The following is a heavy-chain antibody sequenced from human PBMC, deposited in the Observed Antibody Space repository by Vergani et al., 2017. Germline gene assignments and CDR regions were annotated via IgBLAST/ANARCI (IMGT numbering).Heavy chain of an antibody. Sequence: QVQLQESGPGLVKPSQTLSLTCTVSCGSISSGGYYWSWIRQHPGKGLEWIGYIYYSGSTYYNPSLKSRVTISVDTSKNQFSLKLSSVTAADTAVYYCAARPYSSGWHGRYFDYWGQGTLVTVSS. CDR2: IYYSGST. CDR1: CGSISSGGYY. J-gene: IGHJ4*02. CDR3: AARPYSSGWHGRYFDY. V-gene: IGHV4-31*03. D-gene: IGHD6-19*01.